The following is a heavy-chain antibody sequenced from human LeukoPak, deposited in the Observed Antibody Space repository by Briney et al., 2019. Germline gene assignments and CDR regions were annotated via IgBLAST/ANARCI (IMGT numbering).Heavy chain of an antibody. V-gene: IGHV4-59*01. J-gene: IGHJ4*02. CDR1: GGSISSYY. D-gene: IGHD6-13*01. Sequence: SQTLSLTCTVSGGSISSYYWSWIRQPPGKGLEWIGFMSNSGHTDSTPSLKSRVTISLDTSKNQFSLKLNSVTAADTAVYYCARVSAAGTGPDSWGQGTLVTVSS. CDR3: ARVSAAGTGPDS. CDR2: MSNSGHT.